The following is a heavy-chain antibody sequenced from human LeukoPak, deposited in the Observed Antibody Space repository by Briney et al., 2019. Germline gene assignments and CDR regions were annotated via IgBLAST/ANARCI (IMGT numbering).Heavy chain of an antibody. CDR1: GGSISSYY. D-gene: IGHD3-16*01. CDR2: IYYSGST. V-gene: IGHV4-59*01. Sequence: SETLSLTCTVYGGSISSYYWSWIRQPPGKGVEWIGYIYYSGSTNYNPSLKSRVTISVDTSKNQFSLKLSSVTAADTAVYYCARALSPYVYWFDPWGQGTLVTVSS. CDR3: ARALSPYVYWFDP. J-gene: IGHJ5*02.